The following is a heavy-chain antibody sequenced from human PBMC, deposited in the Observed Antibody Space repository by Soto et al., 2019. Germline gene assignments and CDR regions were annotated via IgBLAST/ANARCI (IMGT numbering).Heavy chain of an antibody. V-gene: IGHV3-21*01. J-gene: IGHJ4*02. CDR3: ARDTSGWYYFDY. Sequence: DVQLVESGGGLVKPGGSLRLSCTASGFTFSSYRMNWVRRAPGKGLEWVSSISSSSSYIYYADSVKGRFTISRDNAKNSLYLQMNSRRAEDTAVYYCARDTSGWYYFDYWGQGTLVTVSS. CDR1: GFTFSSYR. CDR2: ISSSSSYI. D-gene: IGHD6-19*01.